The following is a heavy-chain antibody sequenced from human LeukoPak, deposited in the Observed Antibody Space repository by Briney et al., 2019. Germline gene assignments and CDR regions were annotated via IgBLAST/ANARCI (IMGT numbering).Heavy chain of an antibody. V-gene: IGHV3-48*04. Sequence: GGSLRLSCVASGFNFNTYSMNWVRQAPGKGLEWISYISSSSSTINNADSVKGRFTISRDNAKNAVYLQMNSLRAEDTAVYYCARELPRMTMVRGGIINFDYWGQGTLVTVSS. CDR2: ISSSSSTI. CDR3: ARELPRMTMVRGGIINFDY. D-gene: IGHD3-10*01. CDR1: GFNFNTYS. J-gene: IGHJ4*02.